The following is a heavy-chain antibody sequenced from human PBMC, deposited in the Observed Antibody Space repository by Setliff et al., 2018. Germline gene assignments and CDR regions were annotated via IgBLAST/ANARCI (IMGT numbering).Heavy chain of an antibody. Sequence: ASVQVSCQASGFSFSNYGITWVRQAPGRGLEWLGWISGYTGNTNSVQKLRGRVTMTTDTSTSTAYLELGSLTTDDTAVYYCARDEASCGGDCYSRGYFDFWGQGTLVTVS. CDR1: GFSFSNYG. V-gene: IGHV1-18*01. D-gene: IGHD2-21*01. CDR3: ARDEASCGGDCYSRGYFDF. J-gene: IGHJ4*02. CDR2: ISGYTGNT.